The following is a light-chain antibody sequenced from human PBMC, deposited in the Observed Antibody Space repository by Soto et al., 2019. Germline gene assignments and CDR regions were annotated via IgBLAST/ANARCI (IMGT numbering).Light chain of an antibody. Sequence: QSVLTQPPSASGTPGQRVTISCSGSSSNIGDNSVYWYQQLPGTAPKLLIYWNNHRPSGVPDRFSGSKSGTSASLAISGLRSEDEADYHCAAWDDSLRGVVFGGGTKLTVL. CDR1: SSNIGDNS. J-gene: IGLJ2*01. CDR2: WNN. V-gene: IGLV1-47*01. CDR3: AAWDDSLRGVV.